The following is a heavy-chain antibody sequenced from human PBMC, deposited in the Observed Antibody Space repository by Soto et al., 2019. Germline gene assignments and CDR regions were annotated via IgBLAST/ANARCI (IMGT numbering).Heavy chain of an antibody. V-gene: IGHV2-26*01. D-gene: IGHD4-17*01. CDR2: IFSNDEK. CDR1: GFSLSNARMG. J-gene: IGHJ5*02. Sequence: QVTLKESGPVLVKPTETLTLTCTVSGFSLSNARMGVSWIRQPPGKALEWLAHIFSNDEKSYSPSLKSRPTIPXXTXKXXGGLTMTNMDPVDTATYYCARLGPDYGDYFNWFDPWGQGTLVTVSS. CDR3: ARLGPDYGDYFNWFDP.